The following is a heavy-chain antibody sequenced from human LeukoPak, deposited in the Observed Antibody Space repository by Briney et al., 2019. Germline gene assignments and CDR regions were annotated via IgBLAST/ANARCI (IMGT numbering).Heavy chain of an antibody. V-gene: IGHV1-18*01. CDR2: ISTYNGNT. CDR3: ATGRGSGILGYYYYYMDV. CDR1: GYTFTSYD. Sequence: GASVKVSCKASGYTFTSYDISWVRQAPGQGLEWMGWISTYNGNTNYAQKLQGRVTMTTDTSTSTAYMELRSLRSDDTAVYYCATGRGSGILGYYYYYMDVWGKGTTVTISS. J-gene: IGHJ6*03. D-gene: IGHD3-10*01.